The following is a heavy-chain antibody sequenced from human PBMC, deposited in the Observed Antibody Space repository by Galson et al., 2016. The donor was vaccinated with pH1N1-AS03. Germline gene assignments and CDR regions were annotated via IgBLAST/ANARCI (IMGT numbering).Heavy chain of an antibody. CDR1: GGPFSSYA. Sequence: SGGPFSSYAFTWVRQAPGQGLEWVGGLIPIFHTPNYAQKFQGRVTIIADKSTSTAYMELRSLTSEDTAVYYCASSPDYSDTSVYYGTAYWGQGTLVTVSS. CDR2: LIPIFHTP. V-gene: IGHV1-69*06. J-gene: IGHJ4*02. CDR3: ASSPDYSDTSVYYGTAY. D-gene: IGHD3-22*01.